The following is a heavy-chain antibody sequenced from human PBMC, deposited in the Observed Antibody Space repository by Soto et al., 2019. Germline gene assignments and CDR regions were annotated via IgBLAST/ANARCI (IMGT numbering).Heavy chain of an antibody. Sequence: QVQLVQSGAEVKKPGASVKVSCKASGDNFMRYGFTWVRQAPGQGLEWMGWINVDNGETKYPQKIQGRVTMTTDTSTSTVYMELRSLTSDDTAVYYCARWISGGYSDWFDPWGPGTLVTVSS. D-gene: IGHD1-26*01. CDR3: ARWISGGYSDWFDP. CDR2: INVDNGET. V-gene: IGHV1-18*04. CDR1: GDNFMRYG. J-gene: IGHJ5*02.